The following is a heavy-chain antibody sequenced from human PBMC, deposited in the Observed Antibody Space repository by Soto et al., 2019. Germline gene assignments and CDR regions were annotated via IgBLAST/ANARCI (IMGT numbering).Heavy chain of an antibody. J-gene: IGHJ6*02. CDR3: AKVVRADTTSSNFYYYSALDD. D-gene: IGHD6-6*01. Sequence: EVQLLESGGGLVQPGGSLRLSCVASGFTLSSYFMTWVRQAPGKGLEWVSAISNSGGSTYYADSVKGRFTISRDNSKNTLFLQMNSLRGEDSAVYYCAKVVRADTTSSNFYYYSALDDWGQGTTVTVSS. CDR1: GFTLSSYF. V-gene: IGHV3-23*01. CDR2: ISNSGGST.